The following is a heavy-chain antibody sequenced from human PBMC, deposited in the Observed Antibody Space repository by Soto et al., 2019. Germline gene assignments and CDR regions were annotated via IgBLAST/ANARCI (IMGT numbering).Heavy chain of an antibody. CDR1: GGTFSSYA. Sequence: QVQLVQSGAEVKKPGSSVKVSWKASGGTFSSYAISWVRQAPGQGLEWTGGIIPIFGTANYAQKFQGRVTITADESTSTAYRELSSLRSEDTAVYYGAREGRYYYGMDVWGQGTTVTVSS. V-gene: IGHV1-69*12. CDR3: AREGRYYYGMDV. J-gene: IGHJ6*02. D-gene: IGHD1-26*01. CDR2: IIPIFGTA.